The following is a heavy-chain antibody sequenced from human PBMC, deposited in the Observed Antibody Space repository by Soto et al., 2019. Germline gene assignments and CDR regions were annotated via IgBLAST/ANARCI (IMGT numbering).Heavy chain of an antibody. V-gene: IGHV3-53*04. Sequence: EVQLVESGGGLVQPGGSLRLSCAASGFTVSSNYMSWVRQAPGKGLEWVSVIYSGGSTYYADSVKGRVTISRHNSKNTLYLQMNSLRAEDTAVYYCARQVSGAAGICDYWGQGTLVTGSS. CDR2: IYSGGST. CDR3: ARQVSGAAGICDY. CDR1: GFTVSSNY. J-gene: IGHJ4*02. D-gene: IGHD6-13*01.